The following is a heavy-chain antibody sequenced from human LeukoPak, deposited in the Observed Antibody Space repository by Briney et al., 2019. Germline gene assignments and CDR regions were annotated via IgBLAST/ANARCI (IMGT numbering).Heavy chain of an antibody. J-gene: IGHJ3*02. CDR1: GFTFSSYA. CDR3: ARAPYSRDVSKNAFDI. D-gene: IGHD2-21*01. Sequence: GGSPRLSCAASGFTFSSYAMHWVRQAPGKGLEWVAVISYDGSNKYYADSVEGRFTISRDNSKNTLYLQMNSLRAEDTAVYYCARAPYSRDVSKNAFDIWGQGTMVTVSS. V-gene: IGHV3-30*04. CDR2: ISYDGSNK.